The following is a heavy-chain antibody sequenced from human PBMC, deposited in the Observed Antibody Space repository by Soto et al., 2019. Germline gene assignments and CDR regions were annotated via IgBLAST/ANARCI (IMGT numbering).Heavy chain of an antibody. D-gene: IGHD6-6*01. J-gene: IGHJ4*02. CDR1: GFTFSSYA. V-gene: IGHV3-30-3*01. CDR3: ARGLGIAARQGYFDS. Sequence: PGGSLRLSCAASGFTFSSYAMHWVRQAPGKGLEWVAVISYDGSNKYYADSVKGRFTISRDNSKNTLYLQMNSLRAEDTAVYYCARGLGIAARQGYFDSWGQGTLVTVSS. CDR2: ISYDGSNK.